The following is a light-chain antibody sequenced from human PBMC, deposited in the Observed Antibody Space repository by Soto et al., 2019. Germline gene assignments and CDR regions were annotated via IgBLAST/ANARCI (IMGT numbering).Light chain of an antibody. CDR3: KQYGSSPRT. CDR2: GAS. V-gene: IGKV3-20*01. Sequence: DIVLTQSPRTLSLSPGETATLSCRASQSVGSIYLAWYQQKPGQAPRLRIHGASNRASGIPGRFSGSGSGTDFTLTISGLEPEDFAVYYCKQYGSSPRTF. CDR1: QSVGSIY. J-gene: IGKJ1*01.